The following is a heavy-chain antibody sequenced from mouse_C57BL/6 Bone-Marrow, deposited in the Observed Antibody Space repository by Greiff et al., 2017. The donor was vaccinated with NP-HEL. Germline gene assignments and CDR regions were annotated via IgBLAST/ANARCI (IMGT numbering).Heavy chain of an antibody. CDR3: ARVGSSGYWFAY. D-gene: IGHD3-2*02. V-gene: IGHV1-4*01. Sequence: QVQLQQSGAELARPGASVKMSCKASGYTFTSYTMHWVQQRPGQGLEWIGYINPSSGYTKYNQKFKDKATLTADKSSSTAYMQLSSLTSEDSAIYYCARVGSSGYWFAYWGQGTLVTVSA. CDR2: INPSSGYT. J-gene: IGHJ3*01. CDR1: GYTFTSYT.